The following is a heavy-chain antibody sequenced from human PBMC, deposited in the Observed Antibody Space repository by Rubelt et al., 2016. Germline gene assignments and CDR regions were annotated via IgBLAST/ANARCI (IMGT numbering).Heavy chain of an antibody. J-gene: IGHJ4*02. V-gene: IGHV3-74*02. Sequence: EVQVVESGGGLVRPGGSLRLSCTVSGFTVRSNFMGWVRQAPGKGLVWVSRVNNDGSIPTYGDSVNGRFTISRKKAKKTVDLEMNSLGVEDKAVYYCSRGYLSNSFDYWGQGTLVTVSS. CDR2: VNNDGSIP. D-gene: IGHD4-11*01. CDR1: GFTVRSNF. CDR3: SRGYLSNSFDY.